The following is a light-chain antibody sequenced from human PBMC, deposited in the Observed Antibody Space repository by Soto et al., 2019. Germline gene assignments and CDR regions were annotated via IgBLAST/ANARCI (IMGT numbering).Light chain of an antibody. CDR2: GNN. V-gene: IGLV1-40*01. J-gene: IGLJ1*01. CDR1: SSNIGANYD. Sequence: QSVLTQPPSVSGAPGQRVTISCTGSSSNIGANYDVHWYQHRPGTAPKLLIFGNNNRPSGVPDRFSGSKSGTSASLAITGLQAEDEGDYYCNSYTPTTVVFGTGTKVTVL. CDR3: NSYTPTTVV.